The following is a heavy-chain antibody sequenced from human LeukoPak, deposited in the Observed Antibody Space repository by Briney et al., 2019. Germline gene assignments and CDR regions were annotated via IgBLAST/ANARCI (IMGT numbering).Heavy chain of an antibody. Sequence: ASVKVSCKASGYTFTSYGISWVRQAPGQGLEWMGGIIPIFGTANYAQKFQGRVTITADESTSTAYMELSSLRSEDTAAYYCARAEVGYYDSSGYYYPFDYWGQGTLVTVSS. CDR2: IIPIFGTA. CDR1: GYTFTSYG. CDR3: ARAEVGYYDSSGYYYPFDY. D-gene: IGHD3-22*01. V-gene: IGHV1-69*13. J-gene: IGHJ4*02.